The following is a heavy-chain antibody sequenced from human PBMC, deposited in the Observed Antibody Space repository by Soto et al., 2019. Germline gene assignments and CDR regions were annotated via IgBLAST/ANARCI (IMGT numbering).Heavy chain of an antibody. CDR3: ARGRFLEWLPSPFDY. V-gene: IGHV3-33*01. CDR2: IWYDGSNK. D-gene: IGHD3-3*01. Sequence: QVQLVESGGGVVQPGRSLRLSCAASGFTFSSYGMHWVRQAPGKGLEWVAVIWYDGSNKYYADSVKGRFTISRDNSKNTLDLQINSLRAEDTAVYYCARGRFLEWLPSPFDYWGQGTLVTVSS. J-gene: IGHJ4*02. CDR1: GFTFSSYG.